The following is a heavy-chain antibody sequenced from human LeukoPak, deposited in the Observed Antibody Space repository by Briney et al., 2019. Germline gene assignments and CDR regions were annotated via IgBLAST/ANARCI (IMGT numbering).Heavy chain of an antibody. CDR3: ARPKRGYSGYDPTPDRYYYYYGMDV. CDR1: GYTFTSYA. J-gene: IGHJ6*02. V-gene: IGHV1-3*01. D-gene: IGHD5-12*01. CDR2: INAGNGNT. Sequence: GASVKVSCKASGYTFTSYAMHWVRQAPGQRLEWMGWINAGNGNTKYSQKFQGRVTIARDTSASTAYMELSSLRSEDTAVYYCARPKRGYSGYDPTPDRYYYYYGMDVWGQGTTVTASS.